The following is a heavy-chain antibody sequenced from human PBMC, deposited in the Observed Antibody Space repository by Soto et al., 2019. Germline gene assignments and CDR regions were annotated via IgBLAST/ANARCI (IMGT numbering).Heavy chain of an antibody. Sequence: PGEAVKISCKVSAYRFTTYCIAWVRHMPGKGLEWMGIIHPGDSDTRYSPSFQGQVTISADKSGGTSFLQWSRLKTSDTATYYCARQEQLSNYYYAMVIWGQGATVTVSS. D-gene: IGHD1-1*01. CDR3: ARQEQLSNYYYAMVI. CDR1: AYRFTTYC. J-gene: IGHJ6*01. V-gene: IGHV5-51*01. CDR2: IHPGDSDT.